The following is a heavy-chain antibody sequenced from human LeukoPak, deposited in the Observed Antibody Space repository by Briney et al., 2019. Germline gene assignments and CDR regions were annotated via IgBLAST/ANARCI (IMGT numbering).Heavy chain of an antibody. V-gene: IGHV4-4*07. CDR3: ARASCSGSSCYIWDY. J-gene: IGHJ4*02. D-gene: IGHD2-15*01. CDR1: GGSISSYY. CDR2: IYTSGST. Sequence: SETLSLTCTVSGGSISSYYWSWIRQPAGKGLEWIGRIYTSGSTNYIPSLKSRVTMSVDTSKNQFSLKLSSVTAADTAVYYCARASCSGSSCYIWDYWGQGTLVTVSS.